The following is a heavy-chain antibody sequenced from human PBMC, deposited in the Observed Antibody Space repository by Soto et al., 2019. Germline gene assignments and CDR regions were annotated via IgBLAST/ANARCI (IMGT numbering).Heavy chain of an antibody. Sequence: GGTLRLSCAASGFTLWDYTMSWVRRAPGKGLEWVSRIDDRGATTSNAESVRGRFTMSRDESKNTLYLQMKSLRDEDTAVYFCARSSIQGWPRCLHDHWGQGTQVTVSS. V-gene: IGHV3-23*01. CDR3: ARSSIQGWPRCLHDH. CDR1: GFTLWDYT. D-gene: IGHD3-3*02. CDR2: IDDRGATT. J-gene: IGHJ4*02.